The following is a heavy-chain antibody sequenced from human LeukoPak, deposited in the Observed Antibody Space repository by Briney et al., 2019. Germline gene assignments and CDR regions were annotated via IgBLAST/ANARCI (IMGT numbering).Heavy chain of an antibody. D-gene: IGHD1-26*01. J-gene: IGHJ3*02. Sequence: SQTLSLTCAISGDSVSSNSAAWNWIRQSPSRGLEWLGRTYYRSKWYNDYAVSVKSRIAINPDTSKNQFSLQLNSVTPEDTAVYYCARDGDKYSGSSQAAFYIRGPGTMVTGS. CDR2: TYYRSKWYN. V-gene: IGHV6-1*01. CDR3: ARDGDKYSGSSQAAFYI. CDR1: GDSVSSNSAA.